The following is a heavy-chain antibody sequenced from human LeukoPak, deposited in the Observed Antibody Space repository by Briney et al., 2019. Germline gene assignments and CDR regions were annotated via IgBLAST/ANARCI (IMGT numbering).Heavy chain of an antibody. J-gene: IGHJ4*02. D-gene: IGHD6-13*01. CDR1: GYSFTSHL. CDR2: IYPGDSDT. V-gene: IGHV5-51*01. Sequence: GESLKISCKGAGYSFTSHLIGWVRQMPGKGLEWMGIIYPGDSDTRYSPSFQGQVTISADKSVTTAYLQLSSLKASDIAMYYCARLGAEVGMGVDYGGQGTLVTVSS. CDR3: ARLGAEVGMGVDY.